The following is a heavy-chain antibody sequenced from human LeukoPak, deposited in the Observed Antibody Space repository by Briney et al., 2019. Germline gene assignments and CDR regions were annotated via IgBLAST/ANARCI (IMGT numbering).Heavy chain of an antibody. CDR2: ISYDGSNK. D-gene: IGHD1-26*01. CDR1: GFTFSSYG. CDR3: AKDLLGGDSGSYYEVGELGMDV. Sequence: GRSLRLSCAVSGFTFSSYGMHWVRQAPGKGLEWVAVISYDGSNKYYADSVKGQFTISRDKSKNTLYLQMNSLRAEDTAVYYCAKDLLGGDSGSYYEVGELGMDVWGQGTTVTVSS. J-gene: IGHJ6*02. V-gene: IGHV3-30*18.